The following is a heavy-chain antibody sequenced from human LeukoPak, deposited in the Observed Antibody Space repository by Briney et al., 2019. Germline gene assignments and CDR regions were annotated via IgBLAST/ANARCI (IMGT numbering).Heavy chain of an antibody. J-gene: IGHJ4*02. CDR2: INLNSGYT. V-gene: IGHV1-2*02. CDR3: ARADCSGGSCSPDY. D-gene: IGHD2-15*01. CDR1: GYTFTGYF. Sequence: ASVKVSCKASGYTFTGYFMHWVRQAPGQGLQWLGWINLNSGYTNYARRFQGRVTMTRDTSISTAYMELSRLRSDDTAVYYCARADCSGGSCSPDYWGQGTLVTVSS.